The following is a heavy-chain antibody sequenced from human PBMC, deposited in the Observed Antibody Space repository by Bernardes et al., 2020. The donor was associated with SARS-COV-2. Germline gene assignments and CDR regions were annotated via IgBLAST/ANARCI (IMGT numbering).Heavy chain of an antibody. Sequence: GGSLRLSCAASGFTFRSHAMTWVRQAPGKGLEWVSAISGTGANTYYAESMKRRFTISRDHSKNTVFLQMNSLRAEDTAIYYCAKGSVGQDHYHDSSTFDHWGQGTLVTVSS. CDR2: ISGTGANT. CDR3: AKGSVGQDHYHDSSTFDH. CDR1: GFTFRSHA. J-gene: IGHJ4*02. D-gene: IGHD3-22*01. V-gene: IGHV3-23*01.